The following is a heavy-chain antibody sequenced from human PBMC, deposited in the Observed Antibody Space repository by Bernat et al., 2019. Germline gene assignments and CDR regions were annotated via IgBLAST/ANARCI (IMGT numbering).Heavy chain of an antibody. Sequence: QLQLQESGPGLVKPSETLSLSCTVSGGSISSSGYYGGWIRQPPGKGLEWSGSIYYSGSTYYNPSLKSRVTISVDTSKNQFSLKLSSVTAADTAVYYCARQKGYYDSSGYSGRYYFDYWGQGTLVTVSS. CDR2: IYYSGST. V-gene: IGHV4-39*01. D-gene: IGHD3-22*01. CDR1: GGSISSSGYY. CDR3: ARQKGYYDSSGYSGRYYFDY. J-gene: IGHJ4*02.